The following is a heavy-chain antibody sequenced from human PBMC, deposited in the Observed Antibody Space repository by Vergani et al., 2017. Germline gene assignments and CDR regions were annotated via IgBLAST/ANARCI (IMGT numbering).Heavy chain of an antibody. CDR1: GYTFTSYG. V-gene: IGHV1-18*01. CDR3: ARDPTYYDFWSGYFPLNYYYGMDG. D-gene: IGHD3-3*01. Sequence: QVQLVQSGAEVKKPGASVKVSCKASGYTFTSYGISWVRQAPGQGLEWMGWISAYNGNTNYAQKLQGRVTMTTDTSTSTAYMELRSLRSDDTAVYYCARDPTYYDFWSGYFPLNYYYGMDGWGQGTTVTVSS. J-gene: IGHJ6*02. CDR2: ISAYNGNT.